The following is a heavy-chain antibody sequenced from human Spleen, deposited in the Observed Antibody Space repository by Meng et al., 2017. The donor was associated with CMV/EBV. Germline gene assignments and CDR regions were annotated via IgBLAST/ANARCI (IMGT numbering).Heavy chain of an antibody. CDR2: ISGSGVTT. CDR1: GITYNKYA. CDR3: ATGRDGNDY. V-gene: IGHV3-23*01. Sequence: GESLKISCEASGITYNKYAMNWVRQAPGKGLEWVAAISGSGVTTHYADSVKGRFTISRDNSKNTLYLQMNSLRAEDTAVYYCATGRDGNDYWGQGTLVTVSS. J-gene: IGHJ4*02. D-gene: IGHD5-24*01.